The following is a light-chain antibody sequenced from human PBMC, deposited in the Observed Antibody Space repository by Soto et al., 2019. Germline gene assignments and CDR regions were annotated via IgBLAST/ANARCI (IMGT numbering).Light chain of an antibody. CDR3: QQRSNWPPT. J-gene: IGKJ1*01. Sequence: DIVLTPSPGTLSFSPGERASLSCRARQRVSSSYLAWYQQTPGQAPRLLLFGASRRATGIPDRFSGSGSGTDFTLTISSLEPEDFAVYYCQQRSNWPPTFGQGTKVDIK. CDR1: QRVSSSY. V-gene: IGKV3D-20*02. CDR2: GAS.